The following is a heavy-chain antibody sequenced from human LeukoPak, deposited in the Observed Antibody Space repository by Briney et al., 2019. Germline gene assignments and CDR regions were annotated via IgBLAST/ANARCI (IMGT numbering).Heavy chain of an antibody. J-gene: IGHJ6*02. V-gene: IGHV3-30*18. D-gene: IGHD6-6*01. Sequence: GRSLRLSCAASGFTFSSYGMHWVRQAPGKGLEWVAVISYDGSNKYYADSMKGRFTISRDNSKNTLYLQMNSLRAEDTAVYYCAKDVAARHDYYYGMDVWGQGTTVTVSS. CDR2: ISYDGSNK. CDR3: AKDVAARHDYYYGMDV. CDR1: GFTFSSYG.